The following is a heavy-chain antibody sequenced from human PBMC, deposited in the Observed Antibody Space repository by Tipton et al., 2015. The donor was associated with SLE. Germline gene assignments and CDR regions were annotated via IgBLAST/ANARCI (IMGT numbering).Heavy chain of an antibody. CDR1: GGTFSSYT. Sequence: QSGAEVKKPGSSVKVSCKASGGTFSSYTISWVRQAPGQGLEWMGRIIPILGIANYAQKFQGRVTITADKSTSTAYMELSSLRSEDTAVYYCAKDLQQWLGADAFDIWGQGTMVTVSS. CDR2: IIPILGIA. V-gene: IGHV1-69*04. D-gene: IGHD6-19*01. CDR3: AKDLQQWLGADAFDI. J-gene: IGHJ3*02.